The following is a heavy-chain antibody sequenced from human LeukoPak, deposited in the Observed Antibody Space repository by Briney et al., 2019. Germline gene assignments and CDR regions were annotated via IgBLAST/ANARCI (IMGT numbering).Heavy chain of an antibody. V-gene: IGHV3-23*01. CDR2: INKSGGST. CDR3: AKAAMYSNRWTPFDD. J-gene: IGHJ4*02. Sequence: GGSLRLSCAASGFTFSSYAMSWVRQAPGKGLEWVSIINKSGGSTNYADSVKGRFTISRDNSKNTLYLQMNSLRPEDTAVYYCAKAAMYSNRWTPFDDWGQGTLVTVSS. CDR1: GFTFSSYA. D-gene: IGHD2/OR15-2a*01.